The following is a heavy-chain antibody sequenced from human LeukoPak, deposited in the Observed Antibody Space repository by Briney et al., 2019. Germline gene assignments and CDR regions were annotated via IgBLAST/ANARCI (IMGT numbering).Heavy chain of an antibody. J-gene: IGHJ6*02. CDR3: ARGPYHYGAGNYPPGGYGMDV. Sequence: ASVKVSCKASGYTFTNYGITWVRQAPGQGLEWMGWISGYNGNTNYAQNLQGRVTMTRDSSTSTAYMELRSLRSDDTALYYCARGPYHYGAGNYPPGGYGMDVWGQGTTVTVSS. V-gene: IGHV1-18*01. CDR2: ISGYNGNT. D-gene: IGHD3-10*01. CDR1: GYTFTNYG.